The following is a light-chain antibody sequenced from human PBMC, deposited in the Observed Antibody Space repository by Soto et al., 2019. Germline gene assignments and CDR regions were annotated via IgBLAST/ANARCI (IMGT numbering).Light chain of an antibody. CDR3: QSYDSSIAV. CDR2: EDN. V-gene: IGLV6-57*03. Sequence: NFMLTQPHSVSDSPGKTVTISCTRSSGSIASNYVQWYQQRPGSAPTTVIYEDNQRPSGVPDRFSGSIDSSSNSASLTISGLKTEDEADYYCQSYDSSIAVFGGGTQLTVL. J-gene: IGLJ7*01. CDR1: SGSIASNY.